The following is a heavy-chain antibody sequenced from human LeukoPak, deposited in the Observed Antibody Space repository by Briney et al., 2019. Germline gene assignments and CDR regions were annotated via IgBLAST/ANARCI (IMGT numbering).Heavy chain of an antibody. D-gene: IGHD1-26*01. CDR1: GFNFSDYT. V-gene: IGHV3-21*01. J-gene: IGHJ5*02. CDR2: VSGKSDYI. CDR3: ARVDYQLLVGWFDP. Sequence: GGSLRLSCAASGFNFSDYTMTWVRQAPGKGLEWVSSVSGKSDYIYYADSVKGRFTIARDNAKNSIYLQTNSLRSEDTAVYFCARVDYQLLVGWFDPWGEGILVTVSS.